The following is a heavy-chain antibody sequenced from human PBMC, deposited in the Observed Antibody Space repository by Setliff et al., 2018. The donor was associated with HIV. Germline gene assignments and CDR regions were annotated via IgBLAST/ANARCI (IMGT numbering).Heavy chain of an antibody. CDR1: GCSMSNYY. CDR3: ARGGVLRYFDWAY. V-gene: IGHV4-4*08. CDR2: IYTSGST. D-gene: IGHD3-9*01. Sequence: SETLSLTCTVSGCSMSNYYWSWIRQTPGKGLEWIGYIYTSGSTDYNPALKSRVTISADTSKNQFSLKLSDVTAADTAVYYCARGGVLRYFDWAYWGQGTLVTVSS. J-gene: IGHJ4*02.